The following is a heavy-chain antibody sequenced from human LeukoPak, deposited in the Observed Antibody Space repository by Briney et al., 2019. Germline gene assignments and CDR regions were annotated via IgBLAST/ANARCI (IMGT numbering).Heavy chain of an antibody. Sequence: ASVKVSCKASGYTFTSYDINWVRQATGQGLEWMGWMNPNSGNTGYAQKFQGRVTMTRNTSISTAYMELSSLRPEDTAVYYCARAGPATTPPDYWGQGTLVTVSS. CDR1: GYTFTSYD. J-gene: IGHJ4*02. V-gene: IGHV1-8*01. CDR2: MNPNSGNT. D-gene: IGHD5-12*01. CDR3: ARAGPATTPPDY.